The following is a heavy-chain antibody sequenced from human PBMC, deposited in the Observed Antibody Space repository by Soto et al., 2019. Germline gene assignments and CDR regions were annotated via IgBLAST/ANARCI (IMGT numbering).Heavy chain of an antibody. D-gene: IGHD3-3*01. CDR3: ARDTYYDFWGGPSYYYYGMDV. V-gene: IGHV4-30-4*01. CDR1: GGSISSGDYY. J-gene: IGHJ6*02. CDR2: IYYSGST. Sequence: PSETLSLTCTVSGGSISSGDYYWSWIRQPPGKGLEWIGYIYYSGSTYYNPSLKSRVTISVDTSKNQFSLKLSSVTAADTAVYYCARDTYYDFWGGPSYYYYGMDVWGQGTTVTVSS.